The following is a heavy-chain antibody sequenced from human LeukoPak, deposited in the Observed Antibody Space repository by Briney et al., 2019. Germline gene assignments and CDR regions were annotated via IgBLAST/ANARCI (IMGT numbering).Heavy chain of an antibody. J-gene: IGHJ2*01. Sequence: SETLSLTCTVSGGSISSGDYYWSWIRQPPGKGLEWIGYIYYSGSTYYNPSLKGRVTISVDTSKNQFSLKLSSVTAADTAVYYCAREPYSSSPSVEYFDLWGRGTLVTVSS. CDR1: GGSISSGDYY. V-gene: IGHV4-30-4*08. CDR2: IYYSGST. D-gene: IGHD6-6*01. CDR3: AREPYSSSPSVEYFDL.